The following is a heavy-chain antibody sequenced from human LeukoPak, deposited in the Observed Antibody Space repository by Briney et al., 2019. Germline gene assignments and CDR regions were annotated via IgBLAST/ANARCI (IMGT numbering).Heavy chain of an antibody. J-gene: IGHJ4*02. CDR2: TSSSGSAI. CDR3: ARGYNLGY. CDR1: GFSFSSYE. Sequence: GGSLRLSCAASGFSFSSYEMNWVRQAPGKGLEWISHTSSSGSAIYYVDSVKGRFTISRDNAKNSLNLQMNSLRAEDTAVYYCARGYNLGYWGQGTLVTVSS. V-gene: IGHV3-48*03. D-gene: IGHD5-24*01.